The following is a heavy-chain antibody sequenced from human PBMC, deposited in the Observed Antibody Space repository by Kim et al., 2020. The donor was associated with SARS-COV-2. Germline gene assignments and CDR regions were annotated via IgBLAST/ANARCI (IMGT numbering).Heavy chain of an antibody. CDR3: ARHKNWDHPLALNYGMDV. D-gene: IGHD7-27*01. J-gene: IGHJ6*02. CDR1: GGSISSYY. CDR2: IYYSGST. Sequence: SETLSLTCTVYGGSISSYYWSWIRQPPGKGLEWIGYIYYSGSTNYNPSLKSRVTISVDTSKNQFSLKLSSVTAADTAVYYCARHKNWDHPLALNYGMDVWGQGTTVTVSS. V-gene: IGHV4-59*08.